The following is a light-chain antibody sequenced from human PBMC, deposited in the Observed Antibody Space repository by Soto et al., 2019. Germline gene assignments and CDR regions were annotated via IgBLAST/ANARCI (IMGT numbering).Light chain of an antibody. Sequence: DIQMTQSPSTLSASVGDTVTITCRASQSISSWLAWYQQKPGKAPKLLIYDVSSLESGVPSRFSGSGSETEFTLTISSLQPDDVATYYCQQYNSFWTFGQGTKVDIK. J-gene: IGKJ1*01. CDR2: DVS. CDR3: QQYNSFWT. V-gene: IGKV1-5*01. CDR1: QSISSW.